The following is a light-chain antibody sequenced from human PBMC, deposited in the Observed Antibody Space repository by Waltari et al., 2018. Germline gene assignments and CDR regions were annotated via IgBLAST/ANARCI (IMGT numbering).Light chain of an antibody. CDR1: SSDVGSYNL. Sequence: QSALTQPASVSGSPGQSITISCTGTSSDVGSYNLVSWYPPHPGKAPKLRIYEGNKRPSGVSNRFSGSKSGNTASLTISGLQGEDEADYHCCSYAGSNTFVVFGGGTKLTVL. CDR3: CSYAGSNTFVV. V-gene: IGLV2-23*03. CDR2: EGN. J-gene: IGLJ3*02.